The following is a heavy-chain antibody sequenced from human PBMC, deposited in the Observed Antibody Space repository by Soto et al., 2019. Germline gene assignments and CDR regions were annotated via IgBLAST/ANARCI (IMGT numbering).Heavy chain of an antibody. V-gene: IGHV3-30*18. CDR1: GFTFGSYG. J-gene: IGHJ1*01. CDR2: ISYDGSNK. Sequence: GGSLRLSCAASGFTFGSYGMHWVRQAPGKGLEWVAVISYDGSNKYYADSVKGRFTISRDNSKNTLYLQMNSLRAEDTAVYYCAKESAAADESSQHWGQGTLVTVCS. CDR3: AKESAAADESSQH. D-gene: IGHD6-13*01.